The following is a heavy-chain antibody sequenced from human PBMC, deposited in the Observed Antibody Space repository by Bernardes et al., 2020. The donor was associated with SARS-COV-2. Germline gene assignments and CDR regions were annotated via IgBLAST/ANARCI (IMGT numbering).Heavy chain of an antibody. J-gene: IGHJ5*02. CDR3: TSEVSTALSP. CDR2: LYSDGST. V-gene: IGHV3-66*02. D-gene: IGHD2-2*01. Sequence: GGSLRLSCSVSGFAVRINDINWVPPAPGQGLEWVPLLYSDGSTKYADPVKGLFSVSRDDSKNTVYLQMNRLTTEDTAVYYCTSEVSTALSPWGEGTLVIVS. CDR1: GFAVRIND.